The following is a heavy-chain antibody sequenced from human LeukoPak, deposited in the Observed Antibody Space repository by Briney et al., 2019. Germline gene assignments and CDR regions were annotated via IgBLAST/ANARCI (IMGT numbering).Heavy chain of an antibody. D-gene: IGHD5-12*01. CDR1: GGSISSYY. Sequence: SETLSLTCAVSGGSISSYYWSCIRQPPEKGLEWIGYIHYSGSTNNNPSLKSRVTISLDTSKNQFSLNLTSVTAADTAVYYCARGRIYPYYFDYWGQGTLVTVSS. V-gene: IGHV4-59*01. J-gene: IGHJ4*02. CDR2: IHYSGST. CDR3: ARGRIYPYYFDY.